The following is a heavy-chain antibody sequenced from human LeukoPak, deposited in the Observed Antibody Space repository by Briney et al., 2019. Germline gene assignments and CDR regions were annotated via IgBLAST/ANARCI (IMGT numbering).Heavy chain of an antibody. CDR2: IIPIFGSA. CDR1: GDTFNSYG. V-gene: IGHV1-69*05. D-gene: IGHD2-15*01. Sequence: ASVEVSCKASGDTFNSYGISWVRQAPGQGLEWMGGIIPIFGSANYAQKLQGRVTITTDQSTSTAYMELSSLSSEDTAVYYCARVGRSRGSLPNSYYYMDVWGKGTTVTVSS. J-gene: IGHJ6*03. CDR3: ARVGRSRGSLPNSYYYMDV.